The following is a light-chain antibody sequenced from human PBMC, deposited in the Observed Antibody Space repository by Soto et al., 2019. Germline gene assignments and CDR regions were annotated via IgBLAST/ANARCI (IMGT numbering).Light chain of an antibody. J-gene: IGKJ5*01. CDR1: QDISNY. Sequence: DIQMTQSPSSLSASVGDRVTITCQASQDISNYLNWYQQKPGKAPKLLLYDASNSEKGGPSRFSRSGYRPDFTLTIRSQQPEDIATYYCQQYDNLPITFGQGKRLEIK. V-gene: IGKV1-33*01. CDR2: DAS. CDR3: QQYDNLPIT.